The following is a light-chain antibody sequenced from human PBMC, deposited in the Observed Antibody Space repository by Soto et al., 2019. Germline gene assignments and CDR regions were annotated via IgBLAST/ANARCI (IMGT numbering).Light chain of an antibody. Sequence: DILMTQSPATLSVSPGETATLSCRASQSVSSNLAWYQQKPGQAPRLLIYGASTRATGIPARFSGSGSGTEFTLTISSLQSEDFAVYYCQQYDNWPPWTFGQGTKVDIK. CDR1: QSVSSN. J-gene: IGKJ1*01. V-gene: IGKV3-15*01. CDR2: GAS. CDR3: QQYDNWPPWT.